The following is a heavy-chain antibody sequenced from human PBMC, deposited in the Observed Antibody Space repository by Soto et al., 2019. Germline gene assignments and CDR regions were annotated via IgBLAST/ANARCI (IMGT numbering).Heavy chain of an antibody. V-gene: IGHV4-34*01. CDR1: GGSFSGYY. CDR2: INHSGST. D-gene: IGHD3-3*01. Sequence: SETLSLTCAVYGGSFSGYYWSWIRQPPGKGLEWIGEINHSGSTNYNPSLKSRVTISVDTSKNQFSLKLSSVTAADTAVYYCARGKKDGDGFWSGYNYYYYYMDVWGKGTTVTVSS. CDR3: ARGKKDGDGFWSGYNYYYYYMDV. J-gene: IGHJ6*03.